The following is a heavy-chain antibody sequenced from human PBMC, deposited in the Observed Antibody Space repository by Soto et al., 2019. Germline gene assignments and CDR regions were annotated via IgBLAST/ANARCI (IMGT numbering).Heavy chain of an antibody. Sequence: GESLGLSCTASGFTFGDYAMSWVRQAPGKGLEWVGFIRSRAYGGTTEYAASVKGRFTISRDDSKSIAYLQMNSLKTEDTAVYYCAKGGVSGYDFGYYFDYWGQGTLVTVSS. D-gene: IGHD5-12*01. CDR3: AKGGVSGYDFGYYFDY. CDR2: IRSRAYGGTT. J-gene: IGHJ4*02. V-gene: IGHV3-49*04. CDR1: GFTFGDYA.